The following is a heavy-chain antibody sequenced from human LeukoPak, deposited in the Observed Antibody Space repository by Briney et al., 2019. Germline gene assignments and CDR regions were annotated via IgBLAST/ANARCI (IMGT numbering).Heavy chain of an antibody. CDR2: INPSGGST. V-gene: IGHV1-46*01. J-gene: IGHJ4*02. CDR3: ARDPSNYGDYFQYYFDY. Sequence: ASVKVSCKASGYTFTSYYMHWVRQAPGQGLEWMGIINPSGGSTSYAQKFQGRVTMTRDTSTSTVYMELSSLRSEDTAVYYCARDPSNYGDYFQYYFDYWGQGTLVTVSS. D-gene: IGHD4-17*01. CDR1: GYTFTSYY.